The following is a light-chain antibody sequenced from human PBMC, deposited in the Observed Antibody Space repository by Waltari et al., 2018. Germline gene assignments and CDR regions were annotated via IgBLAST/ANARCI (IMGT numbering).Light chain of an antibody. CDR2: DIS. CDR3: QKYERAPGT. CDR1: QSIGRS. J-gene: IGKJ1*01. Sequence: EIVLTQSPGTLSLSLGDRATLSCRASQSIGRSVVWYQQRPGQAPRLLIYDISRRATGIPDRFSGSGYGTDFSLTISRLEPDDFAVYYCQKYERAPGTFGQGTTVEIK. V-gene: IGKV3-20*01.